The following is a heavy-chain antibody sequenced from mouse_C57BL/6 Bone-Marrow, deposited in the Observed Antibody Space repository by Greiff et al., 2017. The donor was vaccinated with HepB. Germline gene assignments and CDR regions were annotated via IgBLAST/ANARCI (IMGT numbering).Heavy chain of an antibody. CDR1: GYAFSSYW. D-gene: IGHD3-2*02. J-gene: IGHJ3*01. CDR2: IYPGDGDT. CDR3: ARILDSSGPVFAY. V-gene: IGHV1-80*01. Sequence: QVQLQQSGAELVKPGASVKISCKASGYAFSSYWMNWVKQRPGKGLEWIGQIYPGDGDTNYNGKFKGKATLTADKSSSTAYMQLSSLTSEDSAVYFCARILDSSGPVFAYWGQGTLVTVSA.